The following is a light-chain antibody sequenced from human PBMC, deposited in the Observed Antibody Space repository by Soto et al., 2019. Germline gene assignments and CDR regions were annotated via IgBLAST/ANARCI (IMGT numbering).Light chain of an antibody. Sequence: QSVLTQPPSVSAAPGEKVTISCSGSSSNIGRNYVSWYQQLPGSATKLLIYENDRRPSGIPDRFSGSKSGTAATLGITGLQTGDEAEYYCGAWDRGLKAGVFGGGTKLTVL. V-gene: IGLV1-51*02. CDR1: SSNIGRNY. J-gene: IGLJ3*02. CDR3: GAWDRGLKAGV. CDR2: END.